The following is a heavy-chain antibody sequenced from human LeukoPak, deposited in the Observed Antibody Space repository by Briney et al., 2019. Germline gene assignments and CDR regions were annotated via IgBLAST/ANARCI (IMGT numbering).Heavy chain of an antibody. D-gene: IGHD3-9*01. V-gene: IGHV1-2*02. J-gene: IGHJ4*02. CDR1: GYTFTAYY. Sequence: ASVKVSCKASGYTFTAYYMHWVRQAPGQGLERMGWINPTSYATNYAQKFQGRVTMTRDASISTVYMELSGLRSDDTAVYYCARSPQYYDILTGFPTTFDYWGQGTLVTVSS. CDR3: ARSPQYYDILTGFPTTFDY. CDR2: INPTSYAT.